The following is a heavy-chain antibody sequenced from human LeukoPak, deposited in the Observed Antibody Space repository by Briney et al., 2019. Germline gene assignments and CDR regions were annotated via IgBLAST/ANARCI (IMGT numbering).Heavy chain of an antibody. CDR1: GDSVSSNHAA. CDR2: TYYRSTWYN. CDR3: ARTDMPTTKYGVSVVGDFDY. V-gene: IGHV6-1*01. D-gene: IGHD5-24*01. Sequence: SQTLSLTCDISGDSVSSNHAAWNWIRQSPSRGLEWLGRTYYRSTWYNDYAPSVQSRLTINSDTSKNQFSMQLNSVTPEDAAVYYCARTDMPTTKYGVSVVGDFDYWGQGTLVTVSS. J-gene: IGHJ4*02.